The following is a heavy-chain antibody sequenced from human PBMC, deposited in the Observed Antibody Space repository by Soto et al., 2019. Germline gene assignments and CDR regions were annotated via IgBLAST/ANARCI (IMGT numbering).Heavy chain of an antibody. D-gene: IGHD6-13*01. CDR3: ARVGTTSSNDAFDI. V-gene: IGHV4-59*01. CDR1: GGSISNYY. CDR2: IYSSGST. Sequence: QAQLRESGPGLVKPSETLSLTCTVSGGSISNYYWSWIRQPPGKGLEWIGYIYSSGSTNYNPSLKSRVTTSVDTYKNQVTLKVSSVTAADTAVYYCARVGTTSSNDAFDIWGEGTLVTVSS. J-gene: IGHJ3*02.